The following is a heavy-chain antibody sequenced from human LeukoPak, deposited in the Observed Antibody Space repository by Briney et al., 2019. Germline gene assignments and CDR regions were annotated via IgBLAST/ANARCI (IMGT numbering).Heavy chain of an antibody. D-gene: IGHD1-26*01. J-gene: IGHJ3*02. CDR3: ARGYSGSFSNAFDI. CDR2: IYYSGST. V-gene: IGHV4-59*08. CDR1: GGSISSYY. Sequence: SETLSLTCTVSGGSISSYYWSWIRQPPGKGLEWLGYIYYSGSTNYNPSLKSRVTISVDTSKNQFSLKLSSVTAADTAVYYCARGYSGSFSNAFDIWGQGTMVTVSS.